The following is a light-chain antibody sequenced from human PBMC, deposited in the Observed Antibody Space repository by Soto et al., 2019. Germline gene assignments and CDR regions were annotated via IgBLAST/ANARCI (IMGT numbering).Light chain of an antibody. CDR1: QSVSNY. CDR3: QQRSDWPPFT. V-gene: IGKV3-11*01. CDR2: DAS. J-gene: IGKJ3*01. Sequence: EIVLTQSPGTLSLSPGERATLSCRASQSVSNYLGWYQQKPGQAPRLLIYDASNRATGIPVRFSGSGSGTNFTLTISSLEPEDFAVYYCQQRSDWPPFTFGPGTKVDIK.